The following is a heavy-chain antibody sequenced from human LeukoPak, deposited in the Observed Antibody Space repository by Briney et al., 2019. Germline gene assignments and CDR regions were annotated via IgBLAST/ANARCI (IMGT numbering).Heavy chain of an antibody. J-gene: IGHJ3*02. Sequence: GGSLRLSCAASGFTVSSNYMSWVRQAPGKGLEWVSVIYSGGSTYYADSVKGRFTISRDNSKNTLYLQMNSLRAEDTAVYYCARPRDGHDDAFDIWGQGTMVTVSS. CDR1: GFTVSSNY. D-gene: IGHD5-24*01. V-gene: IGHV3-66*02. CDR3: ARPRDGHDDAFDI. CDR2: IYSGGST.